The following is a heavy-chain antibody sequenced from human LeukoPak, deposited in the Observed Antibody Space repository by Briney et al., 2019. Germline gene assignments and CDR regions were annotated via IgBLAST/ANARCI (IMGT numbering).Heavy chain of an antibody. Sequence: GGSLRLSCSASGFTFSSYAIHWVRQAPGKGLDWVAVISYDGINKDFADSVRGRFSISGHNSKNRLYLQMNSLRAEDTAVYYCARDSFPNYSNTWYGSMDVWGTGTTVTVSS. CDR3: ARDSFPNYSNTWYGSMDV. CDR1: GFTFSSYA. D-gene: IGHD6-13*01. V-gene: IGHV3-30*01. J-gene: IGHJ6*03. CDR2: ISYDGINK.